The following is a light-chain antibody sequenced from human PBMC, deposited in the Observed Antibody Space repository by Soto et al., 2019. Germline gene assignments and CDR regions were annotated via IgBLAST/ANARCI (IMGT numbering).Light chain of an antibody. CDR3: QQYADWPKT. Sequence: EIVMTQSPDTLSVSPGERATLSCRASQSVSDRVVWYQQKSGQAPSLLIYAASTRAAGVPARFSGSGSGTEFTLTISSLQSEDVAVYFCQQYADWPKTLGQGTKVDIK. J-gene: IGKJ1*01. CDR1: QSVSDR. V-gene: IGKV3-15*01. CDR2: AAS.